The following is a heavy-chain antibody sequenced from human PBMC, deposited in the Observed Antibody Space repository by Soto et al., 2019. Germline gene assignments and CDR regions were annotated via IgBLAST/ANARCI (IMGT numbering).Heavy chain of an antibody. CDR3: AKDDVSGDGLWLVSD. CDR1: GFTFSSYS. J-gene: IGHJ4*02. D-gene: IGHD2-21*02. Sequence: PGGSLRLSCAASGFTFSSYSMNWVRQAPGKGLEWVSGITGSGLTIEHSASVKGRFTISRDNSKNTVYLQMNSLRAEDTAIYYCAKDDVSGDGLWLVSDWGQGTPVTVSS. CDR2: ITGSGLTI. V-gene: IGHV3-23*01.